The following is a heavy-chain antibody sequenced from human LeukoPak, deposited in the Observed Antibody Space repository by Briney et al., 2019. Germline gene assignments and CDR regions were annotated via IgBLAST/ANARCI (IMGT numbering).Heavy chain of an antibody. J-gene: IGHJ5*02. V-gene: IGHV4-59*01. Sequence: SETLSLTCGVSGVSISTYYWSWIRQPPGKGLEWMGYIHYTGSTNYNPSLKSRVTTSVDTSKRQLSLMLRSVTAADTAVYYCARDIYGSGHGWFDVWGQGTLVIVSS. CDR2: IHYTGST. CDR1: GVSISTYY. D-gene: IGHD3-10*01. CDR3: ARDIYGSGHGWFDV.